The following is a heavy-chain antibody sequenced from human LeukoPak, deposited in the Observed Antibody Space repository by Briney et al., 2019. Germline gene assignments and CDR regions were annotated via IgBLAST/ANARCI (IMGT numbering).Heavy chain of an antibody. CDR2: ISSSSSYI. V-gene: IGHV3-21*01. Sequence: GGSLRLSCAASGFTFSSYSMNWVRQAPGKGLEWVSSISSSSSYIYYADSVKGRFTISRDNAKNSLYLQMNSLRAEDTAVYCCARDSPDDSSGSDYFDYWGQGTLVTVSS. J-gene: IGHJ4*02. CDR3: ARDSPDDSSGSDYFDY. CDR1: GFTFSSYS. D-gene: IGHD3-22*01.